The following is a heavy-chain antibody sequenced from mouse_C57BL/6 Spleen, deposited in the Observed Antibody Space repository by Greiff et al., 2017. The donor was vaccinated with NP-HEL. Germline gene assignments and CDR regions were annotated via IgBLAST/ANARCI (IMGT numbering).Heavy chain of an antibody. CDR3: TNYYGSSYDWYFDV. CDR1: GFNIKDDY. J-gene: IGHJ1*03. CDR2: IDPENGDT. V-gene: IGHV14-4*01. Sequence: VQLQQSGAELVRPGASVKLSCTASGFNIKDDYMHWVKQRPEQGLEWIGWIDPENGDTEYASKFQGKATITADTSSNTAYLQLSSLTSEDTAVYYCTNYYGSSYDWYFDVWGTGTTVTVSS. D-gene: IGHD1-1*01.